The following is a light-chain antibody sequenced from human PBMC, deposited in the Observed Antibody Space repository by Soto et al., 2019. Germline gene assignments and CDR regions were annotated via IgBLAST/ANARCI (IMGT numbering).Light chain of an antibody. V-gene: IGKV1-5*03. CDR2: KAS. CDR3: QQYNSYSGT. J-gene: IGKJ1*01. Sequence: DIQMTQSPSTLSASVGDRVTITCRASQSISSWLAWYQQKPGKAPKLLLYKASSLESGVPSRFSGSGSGTEFTLTISSLQPDDFATYYCQQYNSYSGTFGQGAKVEIE. CDR1: QSISSW.